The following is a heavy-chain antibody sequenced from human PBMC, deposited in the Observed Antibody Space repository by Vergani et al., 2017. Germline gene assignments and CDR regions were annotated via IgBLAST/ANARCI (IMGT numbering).Heavy chain of an antibody. J-gene: IGHJ4*02. V-gene: IGHV3-48*01. CDR3: PRQSRDVFCTDGVCPLGY. CDR2: ISRSSSTI. D-gene: IGHD2-8*01. CDR1: GSTFSSYA. Sequence: EVQLVESGGGLVQPGGSLRLSCAASGSTFSSYAMNWVRQAPGKGLEWVSYISRSSSTIYYADSVKGRFTISRDNAKNSLHLQMNNLRAEDTAVYYCPRQSRDVFCTDGVCPLGYWGQGALVTVSS.